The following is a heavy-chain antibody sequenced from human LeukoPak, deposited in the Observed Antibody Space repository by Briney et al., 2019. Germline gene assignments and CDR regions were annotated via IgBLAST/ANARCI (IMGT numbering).Heavy chain of an antibody. V-gene: IGHV1-2*02. CDR3: ARDRSSGWSDLDY. CDR1: GYTFTDYF. D-gene: IGHD6-19*01. CDR2: INPNSGGT. J-gene: IGHJ4*02. Sequence: ASVKVSCKASGYTFTDYFIHWVRQAPGQGLEWMGWINPNSGGTNYVQRFQGRVTMTRDTSISTAYMELSRLRSDDTAVYYCARDRSSGWSDLDYWGQGTLVTVSS.